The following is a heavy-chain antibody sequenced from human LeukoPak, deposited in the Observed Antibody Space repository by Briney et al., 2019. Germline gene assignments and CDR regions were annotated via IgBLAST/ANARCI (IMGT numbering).Heavy chain of an antibody. CDR1: GYTFTGYY. CDR2: IIPIFGTA. J-gene: IGHJ6*03. Sequence: SVKVSCKASGYTFTGYYMHWVRQAPGQGLEWMGGIIPIFGTANYAQKFQGRVTITADKSTSTAYMELSSLRSEDTAVYYCARIYYDSSTTTPAGQNSPYYYYYMDVWGKGTTVTVSS. V-gene: IGHV1-69*06. D-gene: IGHD3-22*01. CDR3: ARIYYDSSTTTPAGQNSPYYYYYMDV.